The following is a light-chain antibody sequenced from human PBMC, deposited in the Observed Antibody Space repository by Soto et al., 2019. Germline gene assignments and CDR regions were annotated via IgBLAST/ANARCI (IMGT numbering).Light chain of an antibody. CDR3: QQYGSSPRT. CDR1: QSVSSSY. J-gene: IGKJ4*01. V-gene: IGKV3-20*01. Sequence: EIGLTQSPGTLSLSPGERATLSCRASQSVSSSYLAWYQQKPGQAPRLLIYGASSRATGIPDRFSGSGSGTDFTLTICRVEPEDFAVFYCQQYGSSPRTFGGGTKVDIK. CDR2: GAS.